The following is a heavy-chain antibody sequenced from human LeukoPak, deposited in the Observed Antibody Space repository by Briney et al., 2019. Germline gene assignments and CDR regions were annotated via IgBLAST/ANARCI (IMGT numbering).Heavy chain of an antibody. Sequence: GGSRRLSCAPSGSTFSTYAMSWVRQPPGKGREWVSAIRGSGGSTYYADGVKGRFTISRDNSTNTLDLQMNSLRAEDTAVYYCATYSSVLRYFASLGGMDGWGQGTTVTVSS. CDR2: IRGSGGST. CDR1: GSTFSTYA. J-gene: IGHJ6*02. CDR3: ATYSSVLRYFASLGGMDG. V-gene: IGHV3-23*01. D-gene: IGHD3-9*01.